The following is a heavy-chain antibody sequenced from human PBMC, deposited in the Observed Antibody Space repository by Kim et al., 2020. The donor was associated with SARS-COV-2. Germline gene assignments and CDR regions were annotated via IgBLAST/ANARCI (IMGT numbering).Heavy chain of an antibody. V-gene: IGHV4-30-4*01. D-gene: IGHD2-15*01. J-gene: IGHJ6*02. CDR3: ARDGILHGYGMDV. CDR1: GGSISSGDYY. CDR2: IYYSGSS. Sequence: SETLSHTCTVSGGSISSGDYYWSWIRQPPGKGLEWIGYIYYSGSSYYNPSLKSRVTISVDTSKNQLSLKLSSVTAADTAVYYCARDGILHGYGMDVWGQGTTVTVSS.